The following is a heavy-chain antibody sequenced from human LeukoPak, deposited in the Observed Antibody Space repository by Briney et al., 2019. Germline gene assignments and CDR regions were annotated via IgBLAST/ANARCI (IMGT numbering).Heavy chain of an antibody. D-gene: IGHD4-17*01. CDR3: APLDDYGDPPAWG. Sequence: SVKVSCKXSGYTFTSYGISWVRQAPGQGLELMGWISAYNGNTNYAQKLQGRVTMTTDTSTSTAYMELRSLRSDDTAVYYCAPLDDYGDPPAWGWGQGTLVTVSS. CDR1: GYTFTSYG. CDR2: ISAYNGNT. J-gene: IGHJ4*02. V-gene: IGHV1-18*01.